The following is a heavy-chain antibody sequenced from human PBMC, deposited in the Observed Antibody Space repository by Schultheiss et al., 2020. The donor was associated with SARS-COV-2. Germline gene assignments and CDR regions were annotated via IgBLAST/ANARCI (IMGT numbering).Heavy chain of an antibody. Sequence: SETLSLTCAVSGGSISSSNWWSWVRQPPGKGLEWIGEIYHSGSTNYNPSLKSRVTISVDTSKNQFSLKLSSVTAADTAVYYCARDAHYYDSSGHAFDIWGQGTMVTVSS. D-gene: IGHD3-22*01. CDR1: GGSISSSNW. CDR2: IYHSGST. V-gene: IGHV4-4*02. J-gene: IGHJ3*02. CDR3: ARDAHYYDSSGHAFDI.